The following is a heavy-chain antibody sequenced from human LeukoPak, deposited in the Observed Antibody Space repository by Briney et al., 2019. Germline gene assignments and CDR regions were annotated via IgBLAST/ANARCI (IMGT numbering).Heavy chain of an antibody. Sequence: SETLSLTCTVSGYSISSGYYWGWIRQPPGKGLEWIGSIYHSGSTYYNPSLESRVTISVDTSKNQFSLKLSSVTAADTAVYYCARQRGNYFDYWGQGTLVTVSS. V-gene: IGHV4-38-2*02. D-gene: IGHD6-25*01. CDR1: GYSISSGYY. CDR3: ARQRGNYFDY. CDR2: IYHSGST. J-gene: IGHJ4*02.